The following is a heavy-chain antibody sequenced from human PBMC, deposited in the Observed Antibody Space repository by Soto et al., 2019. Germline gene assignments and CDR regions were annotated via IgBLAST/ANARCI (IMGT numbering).Heavy chain of an antibody. V-gene: IGHV3-30*18. CDR2: VSYSGNDK. J-gene: IGHJ4*02. CDR3: AKDGDEAAAGYYFDY. Sequence: QVQLVESGGGVVQPGRSLRLSCVASGFTFRSYGMHWVRQAPGKGLEWVAVVSYSGNDKKFADSVKGRFTISRDNSKDTRYLQMNSLRPEDTAIYYCAKDGDEAAAGYYFDYWGQGTLVTVSS. D-gene: IGHD6-13*01. CDR1: GFTFRSYG.